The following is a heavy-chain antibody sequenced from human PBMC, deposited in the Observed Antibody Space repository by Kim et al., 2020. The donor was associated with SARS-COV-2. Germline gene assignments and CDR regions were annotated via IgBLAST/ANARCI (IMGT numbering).Heavy chain of an antibody. Sequence: SETLSLTCAVYGGSFSGYYWSWIRQPPGKGLEWIGEINHSGSTNYNPSLKSRVTISVDTSKNQFSLKLSSVTAADTAVYYCARDCYRSGWIDNWFDPWGQGTLVTVSS. J-gene: IGHJ5*02. V-gene: IGHV4-34*01. CDR3: ARDCYRSGWIDNWFDP. CDR1: GGSFSGYY. CDR2: INHSGST. D-gene: IGHD6-19*01.